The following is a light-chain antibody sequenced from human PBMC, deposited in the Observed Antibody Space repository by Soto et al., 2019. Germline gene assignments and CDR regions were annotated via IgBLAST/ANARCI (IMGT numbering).Light chain of an antibody. J-gene: IGLJ3*02. CDR3: ATWDDSLTGLV. Sequence: QTVVTQPPSASGTPGQRVSISCSGSSSNIGSNYVYWYQQLPGRAPRLIIYKNDQRPSGVPDRFSGSKSGTSASLAISGLRSEDEALYHCATWDDSLTGLVFGGGTQLTVL. CDR2: KND. V-gene: IGLV1-47*01. CDR1: SSNIGSNY.